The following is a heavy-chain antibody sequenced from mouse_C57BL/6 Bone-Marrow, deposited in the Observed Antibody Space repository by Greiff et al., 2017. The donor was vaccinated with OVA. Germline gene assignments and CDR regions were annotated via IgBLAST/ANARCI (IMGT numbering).Heavy chain of an antibody. CDR3: ARTGYGNRWFAY. D-gene: IGHD2-1*01. CDR2: IWSGGST. J-gene: IGHJ3*01. Sequence: QVQLQQSGPGLVQPSQSLSITCTVSGFSLTSYGVHWVRQSPGKGLEWLGVIWSGGSTDDNAAFISRLSISKDNSKSQVFFKMNSLQADDTAIYYCARTGYGNRWFAYWGQGTLVTVSA. V-gene: IGHV2-2*01. CDR1: GFSLTSYG.